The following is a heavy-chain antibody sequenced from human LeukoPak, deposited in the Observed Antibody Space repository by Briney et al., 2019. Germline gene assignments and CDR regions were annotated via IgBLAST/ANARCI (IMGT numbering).Heavy chain of an antibody. D-gene: IGHD2/OR15-2a*01. CDR1: GFTFTDHY. V-gene: IGHV1-2*02. J-gene: IGHJ4*02. Sequence: ATMKVSCKSSGFTFTDHYIHWVRQGPGQGLEWMGYIGPHSTFTSSPQEFQGRVTMTRDASMSTAYMELTRLTSDDTAVYYCVREGEGPLSKDFDYWGQGTLVTVSS. CDR3: VREGEGPLSKDFDY. CDR2: IGPHSTFT.